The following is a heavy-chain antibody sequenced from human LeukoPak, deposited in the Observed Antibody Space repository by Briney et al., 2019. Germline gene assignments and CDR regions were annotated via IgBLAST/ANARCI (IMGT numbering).Heavy chain of an antibody. Sequence: GGSLRLSCAASGFTFDDYGMSWVRHAPGKGLEWVSGINWNGGSTGYADSVKGRFTISRDNAKNSLYLQMNSLRAEDTALYYCARVMETSYSSSATLDYWGQGTLVTVSS. V-gene: IGHV3-20*04. J-gene: IGHJ4*02. D-gene: IGHD6-6*01. CDR1: GFTFDDYG. CDR2: INWNGGST. CDR3: ARVMETSYSSSATLDY.